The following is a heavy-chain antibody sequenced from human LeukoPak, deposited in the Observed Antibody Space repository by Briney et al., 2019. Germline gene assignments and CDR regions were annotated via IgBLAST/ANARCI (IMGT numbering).Heavy chain of an antibody. CDR3: ARWHSHGRYFDY. CDR2: FCVSGNT. J-gene: IGHJ4*02. D-gene: IGHD2-21*01. Sequence: SETLSLTCAVSGGSIRNYCWNWIRQPPGKGLEWIGYFCVSGNTDYKPSLKSRVSMSLDTSKNQLSLKMTSATAADTAVYFCARWHSHGRYFDYWGQGVLVTVSS. V-gene: IGHV4-59*01. CDR1: GGSIRNYC.